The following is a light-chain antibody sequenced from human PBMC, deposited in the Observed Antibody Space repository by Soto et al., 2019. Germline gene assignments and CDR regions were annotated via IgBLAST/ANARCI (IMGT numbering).Light chain of an antibody. Sequence: DIQMTQSPSTLSASVGDRVTITCRASQSISNRLAWYQQKSGKAPNLLIYDASSLEGGVPSRFSGSASETEFTLTISSLQPDDFATYYCQQYINGWTFGQGTKVDIK. CDR1: QSISNR. CDR2: DAS. V-gene: IGKV1-5*01. CDR3: QQYINGWT. J-gene: IGKJ1*01.